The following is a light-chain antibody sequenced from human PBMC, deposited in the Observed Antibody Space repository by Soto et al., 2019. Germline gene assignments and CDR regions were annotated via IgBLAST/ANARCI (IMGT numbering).Light chain of an antibody. CDR3: SSYTAGGTI. CDR2: DND. J-gene: IGLJ1*01. CDR1: NSNIGIEY. Sequence: QSVLTQPPSVSAAPGQEVTIACSGSNSNIGIEYVAWYQHVPGTAPKLVIYDNDKRPSGIPDRFSGSKSGNTASLTISGLQAEDEADYYCSSYTAGGTIFGTGTKVTVL. V-gene: IGLV1-51*01.